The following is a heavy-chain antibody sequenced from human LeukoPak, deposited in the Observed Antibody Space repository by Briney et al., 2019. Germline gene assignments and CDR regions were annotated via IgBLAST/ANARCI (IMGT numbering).Heavy chain of an antibody. CDR2: ISSSGSTI. Sequence: PGGSLRLSCAASGFTFSDYYMSWIRQAPGKGLEWVSYISSSGSTIYYADSVKGRFTISRDNAKDSLYLQMNSLRAEDTAVYYCAKDDDYGDYLDYWGQGTLVTVSS. V-gene: IGHV3-11*04. J-gene: IGHJ4*02. CDR3: AKDDDYGDYLDY. D-gene: IGHD4-17*01. CDR1: GFTFSDYY.